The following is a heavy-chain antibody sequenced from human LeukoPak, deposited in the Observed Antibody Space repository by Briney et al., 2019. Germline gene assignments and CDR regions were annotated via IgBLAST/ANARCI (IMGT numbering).Heavy chain of an antibody. V-gene: IGHV4-59*01. CDR2: IDYSGST. D-gene: IGHD2-15*01. CDR1: GGSISSYY. CDR3: ARQYCSGGNCYPFDAFDV. J-gene: IGHJ3*01. Sequence: PSETLSLTCTVSGGSISSYYWSWIRQPPAQGLEWIRYIDYSGSTNYNPSLKSRVTISLDTSKRQFSLRLNSVTAADTAVYYCARQYCSGGNCYPFDAFDVWGQGTMVTVSS.